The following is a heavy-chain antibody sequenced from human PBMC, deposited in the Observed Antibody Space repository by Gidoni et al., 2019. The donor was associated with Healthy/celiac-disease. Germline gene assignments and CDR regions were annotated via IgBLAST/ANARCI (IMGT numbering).Heavy chain of an antibody. J-gene: IGHJ4*02. D-gene: IGHD5-12*01. V-gene: IGHV1-2*02. Sequence: QVQLVQSGAEVKKPGASVKVSCKASGYTFTGYYMHWGRQAPGQVLELMGWINPNSGGTNYAQKFQGRVTMTRDTSSSTAYMELSRLRSDDTAVYYCALFFATTTGGAFDYWGQGTLVTVSS. CDR1: GYTFTGYY. CDR2: INPNSGGT. CDR3: ALFFATTTGGAFDY.